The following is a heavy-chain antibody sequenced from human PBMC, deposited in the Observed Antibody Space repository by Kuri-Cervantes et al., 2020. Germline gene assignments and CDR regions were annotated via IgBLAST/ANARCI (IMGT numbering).Heavy chain of an antibody. J-gene: IGHJ4*02. V-gene: IGHV4-59*01. CDR1: GGSINSYY. CDR3: ARFRAHSSGYYILGDFDY. CDR2: IYYSGST. D-gene: IGHD3-22*01. Sequence: GSLRLSCTVSGGSINSYYWSWIRQPPGKGLEWIANIYYSGSTNHNPSLKSRVTISVDTSKNQFSLKLSSVTAADTAVYYCARFRAHSSGYYILGDFDYWGQGTLVTVSS.